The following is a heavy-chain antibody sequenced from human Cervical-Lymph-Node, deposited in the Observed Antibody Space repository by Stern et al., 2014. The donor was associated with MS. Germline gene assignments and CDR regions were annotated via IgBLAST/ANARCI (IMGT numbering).Heavy chain of an antibody. Sequence: EVQLVESGGGLVQPGGSLRLSCAASGFTFSSYWMSWVRQAPGKGLEWVANIKEDGSDKYYVDSVKGQFTISRDNAKNSLLLQMNSLRAEDTAVYYCARVTPFPRALDIWGQGTMVTVSS. CDR3: ARVTPFPRALDI. V-gene: IGHV3-7*01. CDR1: GFTFSSYW. CDR2: IKEDGSDK. J-gene: IGHJ3*02. D-gene: IGHD3-16*01.